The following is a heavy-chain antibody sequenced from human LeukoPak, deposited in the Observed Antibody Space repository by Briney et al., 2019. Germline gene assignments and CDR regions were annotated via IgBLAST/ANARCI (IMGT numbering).Heavy chain of an antibody. J-gene: IGHJ4*02. CDR2: IRQDGNEK. D-gene: IGHD3-9*01. V-gene: IGHV3-7*03. CDR3: ARHYDILTGTFPYY. Sequence: GGSLRLSCAASGFTFSNAWMSWVRQAPGKGLEWVDNIRQDGNEKYYVGSVRGRFTISRDNAKNSLYLQMNSLRAEDTAVYYCARHYDILTGTFPYYWGQGTLVTVSS. CDR1: GFTFSNAW.